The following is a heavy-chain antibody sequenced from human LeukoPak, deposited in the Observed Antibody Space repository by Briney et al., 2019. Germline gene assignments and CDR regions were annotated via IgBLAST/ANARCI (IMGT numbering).Heavy chain of an antibody. CDR3: ARSGIDGEPTRY. V-gene: IGHV4-34*01. J-gene: IGHJ4*02. Sequence: SETLSLTCAVYGGSFSGYYWSWIRQPPGKGLEWIGEINHSGSTNYNPSLKSRVTISVDTSKNQFSLKLSSVTAADTAVYYCARSGIDGEPTRYWGQGNLVTVSS. D-gene: IGHD3-10*01. CDR1: GGSFSGYY. CDR2: INHSGST.